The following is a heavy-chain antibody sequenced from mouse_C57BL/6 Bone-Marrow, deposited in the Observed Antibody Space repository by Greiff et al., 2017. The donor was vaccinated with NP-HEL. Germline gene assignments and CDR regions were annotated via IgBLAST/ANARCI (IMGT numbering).Heavy chain of an antibody. V-gene: IGHV1-80*01. Sequence: VKLQESGAELVKPGASVKISCKASGYSFRRYWMNWVKQRPGKGLEWIGQIYPGDGDTNYNGKFKDKASLTADKSSSTAYMQLSSLTSEDSAVYFCARGAYWGQGTLVTVSA. CDR1: GYSFRRYW. CDR2: IYPGDGDT. CDR3: ARGAY. J-gene: IGHJ3*01.